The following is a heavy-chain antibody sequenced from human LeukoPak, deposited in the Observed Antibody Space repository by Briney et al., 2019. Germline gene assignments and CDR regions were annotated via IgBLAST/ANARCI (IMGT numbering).Heavy chain of an antibody. Sequence: GGPLTLLCAAWGFTCRGYGKNWVRQAPGKGMEWVSYISSSSSTIYYADSVKGLFTISRDNAKNSLYLQMNSLRAEDTAVYYCARCVYDILTGYQYYFDYWGQGTLVTVSS. CDR3: ARCVYDILTGYQYYFDY. J-gene: IGHJ4*02. D-gene: IGHD3-9*01. CDR1: GFTCRGYG. CDR2: ISSSSSTI. V-gene: IGHV3-48*04.